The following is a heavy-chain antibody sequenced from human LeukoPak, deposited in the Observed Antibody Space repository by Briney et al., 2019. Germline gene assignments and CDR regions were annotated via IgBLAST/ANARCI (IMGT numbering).Heavy chain of an antibody. D-gene: IGHD5-24*01. CDR3: ARGNGYNYY. CDR2: IYYSGNT. CDR1: GGSISNYY. J-gene: IGHJ4*02. V-gene: IGHV4-59*01. Sequence: PSETLSLTCTVSGGSISNYYWSWIRQPPGKGLEWIGYIYYSGNTNYNPSLKSRVTISVDTSKNQFSLKLNSVTAADTAVYYCARGNGYNYYWGQGTLVTVSS.